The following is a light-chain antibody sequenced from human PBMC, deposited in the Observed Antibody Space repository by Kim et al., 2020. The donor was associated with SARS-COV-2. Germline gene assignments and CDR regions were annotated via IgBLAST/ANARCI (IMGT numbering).Light chain of an antibody. CDR2: GVS. Sequence: DIQMTQSPSSLSAFVGDRVTITCRASQSISSYLNWYQQKPGKAPKLLIYGVSSLQSGVPSRFSGSGSGTDFTLTISSLQPEDFATYYCQPSYSTPLTFGGGTKLEI. V-gene: IGKV1-39*01. CDR1: QSISSY. J-gene: IGKJ4*01. CDR3: QPSYSTPLT.